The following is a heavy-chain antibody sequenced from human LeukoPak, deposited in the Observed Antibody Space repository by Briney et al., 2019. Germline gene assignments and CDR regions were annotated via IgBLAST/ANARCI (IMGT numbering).Heavy chain of an antibody. D-gene: IGHD1-26*01. J-gene: IGHJ6*03. CDR1: GFTFSSYG. V-gene: IGHV3-21*01. Sequence: GGSLRLSCAASGFTFSSYGMHWVRQAPGKGLEWVSSITSTGSYTFYADSVKGRFTISGDNAKNSLYLQMNSLRAEDTAIYYCARDPYSGSYGDSYYYYMDVWGKGTTVTISS. CDR3: ARDPYSGSYGDSYYYYMDV. CDR2: ITSTGSYT.